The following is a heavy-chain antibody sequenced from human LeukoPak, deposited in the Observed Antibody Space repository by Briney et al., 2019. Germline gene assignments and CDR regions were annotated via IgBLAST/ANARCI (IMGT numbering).Heavy chain of an antibody. CDR1: GFTFSSYA. CDR3: ARDYYDSSGDD. D-gene: IGHD3-22*01. CDR2: ISYDGSNK. J-gene: IGHJ4*02. V-gene: IGHV3-30*04. Sequence: GGSLRLSCAASGFTFSSYAMHWVRQAPGKGLEWVAVISYDGSNKYYADSVKGRFTISRDNSKNTLYLQMNSLRAEDTAVYYCARDYYDSSGDDWGQGTLVTVSS.